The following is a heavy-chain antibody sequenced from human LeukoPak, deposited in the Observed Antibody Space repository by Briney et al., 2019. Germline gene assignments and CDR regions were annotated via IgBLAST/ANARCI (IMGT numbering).Heavy chain of an antibody. D-gene: IGHD2-21*02. J-gene: IGHJ4*02. CDR3: AKDHRLGDFMGFDY. V-gene: IGHV3-43*01. CDR1: GFTFDDYT. Sequence: PGGSLRLPCAASGFTFDDYTMHWVRQAPGKGLEWVSLISWDGGSTYYADSVKGRFTISRDNSKNSLYLQMNSLRVEDTAIYYCAKDHRLGDFMGFDYWGQGALVIVSS. CDR2: ISWDGGST.